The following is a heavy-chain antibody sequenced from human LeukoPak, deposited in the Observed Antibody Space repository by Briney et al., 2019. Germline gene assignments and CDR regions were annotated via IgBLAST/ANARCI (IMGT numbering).Heavy chain of an antibody. CDR2: IYTNENT. CDR3: ARERGYCFDP. D-gene: IGHD3-3*01. J-gene: IGHJ5*02. V-gene: IGHV4-4*07. CDR1: GDSISSYY. Sequence: SETLSLTCTVSGDSISSYYWSWIRQPAGKGLEWIGRIYTNENTNYNPSLKSRVTMSVDRSKNQFSLKLSSVTAADTAVYYCARERGYCFDPWGQGMLVTVSS.